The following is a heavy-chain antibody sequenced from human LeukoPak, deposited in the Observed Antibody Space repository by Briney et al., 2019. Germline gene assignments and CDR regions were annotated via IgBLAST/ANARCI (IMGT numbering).Heavy chain of an antibody. CDR2: IYTSGNT. J-gene: IGHJ5*02. D-gene: IGHD3-16*01. V-gene: IGHV4-59*01. CDR1: GGSITNYY. CDR3: ARGGEVSWFDP. Sequence: SETLSLTCTVSGGSITNYYWSWIRQPPGKGLEWIGYIYTSGNTNYNPSLKSRVTISVDTSKNQFSLKLTSVTAADTAVYYCARGGEVSWFDPWGQGTLVTVSS.